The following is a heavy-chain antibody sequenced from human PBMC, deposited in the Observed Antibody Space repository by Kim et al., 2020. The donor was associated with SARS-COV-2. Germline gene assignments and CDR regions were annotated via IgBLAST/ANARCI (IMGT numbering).Heavy chain of an antibody. D-gene: IGHD3-10*01. V-gene: IGHV3-7*01. Sequence: DVSVKQYVDSEKGRFTISRDNAINSLYLQMNSLRVEDTALYYCLRDYGGSWGQGTLVTVSS. CDR3: LRDYGGS. J-gene: IGHJ5*02. CDR2: DVSVK.